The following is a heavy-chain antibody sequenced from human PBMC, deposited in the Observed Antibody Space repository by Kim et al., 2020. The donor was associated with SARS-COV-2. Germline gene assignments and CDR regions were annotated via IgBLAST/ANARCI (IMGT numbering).Heavy chain of an antibody. J-gene: IGHJ6*02. CDR3: ARHSLLTGPPGGMDV. Sequence: SETLSLTCTVSGGSISSSSYYWGWIRQPPGKGLEWIGSIYYSGSTYYNPSLKSRVTISVDTSKNQFSLKLSSVTAADTAVYYCARHSLLTGPPGGMDVWGQGTTVTVSS. V-gene: IGHV4-39*01. D-gene: IGHD3-9*01. CDR1: GGSISSSSYY. CDR2: IYYSGST.